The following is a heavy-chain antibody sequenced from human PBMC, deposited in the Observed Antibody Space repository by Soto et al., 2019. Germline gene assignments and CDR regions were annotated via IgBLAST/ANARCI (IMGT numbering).Heavy chain of an antibody. CDR3: AKGLLGYSYGYYFDY. CDR2: IRDNGGSK. CDR1: GFTFSSYA. Sequence: GGSLRLSCAASGFTFSSYAMSWVRQAPGKGLKRVAAIRDNGGSKYYADSVKGRFTISRDNSKNTLYLQMNSLRAEDTAVYYCAKGLLGYSYGYYFDYWGQGTLVTVSS. J-gene: IGHJ4*02. V-gene: IGHV3-23*01. D-gene: IGHD5-18*01.